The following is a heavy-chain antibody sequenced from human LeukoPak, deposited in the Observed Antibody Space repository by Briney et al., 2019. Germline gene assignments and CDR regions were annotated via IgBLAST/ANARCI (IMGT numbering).Heavy chain of an antibody. V-gene: IGHV3-23*01. CDR3: AKPARRCSGGSCYNGHFDY. D-gene: IGHD2-15*01. Sequence: GGSLRLSCAASGFTFSDYYMSWVRQAPGKGLEWVSAISGSGGSTYYADSVKGRFTISRDNSKNTLYLQMNSLRAEDTAVYYCAKPARRCSGGSCYNGHFDYWGQGTLVTVSS. CDR2: ISGSGGST. CDR1: GFTFSDYY. J-gene: IGHJ4*02.